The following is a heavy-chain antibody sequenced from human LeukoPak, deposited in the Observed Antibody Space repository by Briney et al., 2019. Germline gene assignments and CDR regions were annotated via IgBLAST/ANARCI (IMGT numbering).Heavy chain of an antibody. CDR1: GGSISSYY. J-gene: IGHJ3*02. Sequence: SETVSLTCTVSGGSISSYYWSWIRQPPGKGLEWIGYIYYSGSTNYNPSLKSRVTISVDTSKNQFSLKLSSVTAADTAVYYCARGIYCSSTSSSNAFDIWRQGTIATVSS. CDR3: ARGIYCSSTSSSNAFDI. V-gene: IGHV4-59*01. CDR2: IYYSGST. D-gene: IGHD2-2*01.